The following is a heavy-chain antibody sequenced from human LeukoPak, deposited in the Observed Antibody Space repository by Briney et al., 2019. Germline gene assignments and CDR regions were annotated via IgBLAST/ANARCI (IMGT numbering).Heavy chain of an antibody. CDR1: GGSISRGSYF. J-gene: IGHJ4*02. CDR2: FYTSATP. CDR3: YAAIAGGPQGY. V-gene: IGHV4-61*02. D-gene: IGHD6-13*01. Sequence: PSQTLSLTCTVSGGSISRGSYFWSWIRQPAGKGLEWIGRFYTSATPNYNPSLKSRVTISVDTSRNQFSLKLSSVTAADTAVYYCYAAIAGGPQGYWGQGTLVTVSS.